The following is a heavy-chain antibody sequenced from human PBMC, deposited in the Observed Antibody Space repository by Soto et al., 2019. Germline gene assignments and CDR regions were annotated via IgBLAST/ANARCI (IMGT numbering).Heavy chain of an antibody. Sequence: EVQPVESGGGLVQPGGSLRLSCAASGFTFSSYWMHWVRQAPGKARVWVSRISSDGSSTSYADSVKGRFTISRDNAEKTLFMQMTSLRADDTAVYYCTRVATTAVSGPHYFAYWGQGALVTVSS. V-gene: IGHV3-74*01. CDR3: TRVATTAVSGPHYFAY. CDR1: GFTFSSYW. J-gene: IGHJ4*02. D-gene: IGHD6-19*01. CDR2: ISSDGSST.